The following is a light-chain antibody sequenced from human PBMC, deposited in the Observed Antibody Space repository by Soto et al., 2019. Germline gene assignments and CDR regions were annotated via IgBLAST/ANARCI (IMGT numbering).Light chain of an antibody. J-gene: IGKJ1*01. Sequence: EIVMTQSPATLSLSPGERATLSCRASQSVSSSYLSWYQQKPGQAPRLLIYGASTRATGIPARFSGSASGTDFTLTISSLQPEDFAVYYCQQDYNLPRTFGQGTKVEIK. CDR3: QQDYNLPRT. CDR1: QSVSSSY. CDR2: GAS. V-gene: IGKV3D-7*01.